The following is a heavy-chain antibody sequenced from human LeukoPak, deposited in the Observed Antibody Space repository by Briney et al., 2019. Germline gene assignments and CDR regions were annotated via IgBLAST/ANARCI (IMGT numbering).Heavy chain of an antibody. CDR3: ARDGILGSHDY. D-gene: IGHD2-15*01. Sequence: GGSLRLSCAASGFTFNNYAMPWVRQAPGKGLVWVSRITSDGSGPSYADSVKGRFTISRDIPKNTLYLQMNSLRAEDTAVYYCARDGILGSHDYWGQGTLVTVSS. V-gene: IGHV3-74*01. CDR2: ITSDGSGP. J-gene: IGHJ4*02. CDR1: GFTFNNYA.